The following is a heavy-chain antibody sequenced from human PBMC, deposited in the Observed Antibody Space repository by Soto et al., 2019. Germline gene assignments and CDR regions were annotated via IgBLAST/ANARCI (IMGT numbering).Heavy chain of an antibody. V-gene: IGHV3-48*03. Sequence: GGSLRLSCAASGFTFSSHEMNWVRQAPGKGLEWVSYISSSGSTIYYADSVKGRFTISRDNAKNSLYLQMNSLRAEDTAVYYCARYGTRGDWWGLGTQVTVSS. J-gene: IGHJ5*01. CDR3: ARYGTRGDW. D-gene: IGHD3-10*01. CDR2: ISSSGSTI. CDR1: GFTFSSHE.